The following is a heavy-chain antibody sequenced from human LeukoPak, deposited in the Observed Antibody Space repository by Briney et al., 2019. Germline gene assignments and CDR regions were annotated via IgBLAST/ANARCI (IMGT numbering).Heavy chain of an antibody. J-gene: IGHJ3*02. CDR1: GFTFSSYE. Sequence: GGSLRLSCAASGFTFSSYEMNWVRQAPGKGLGWVSYISSSGSTIYYADSVKGRFTISRDNAKNSLYLQMNSLRAEDTAVYYCARLPDIVVVVAAKENAFDIWGQGTMVTVSS. V-gene: IGHV3-48*03. D-gene: IGHD2-15*01. CDR3: ARLPDIVVVVAAKENAFDI. CDR2: ISSSGSTI.